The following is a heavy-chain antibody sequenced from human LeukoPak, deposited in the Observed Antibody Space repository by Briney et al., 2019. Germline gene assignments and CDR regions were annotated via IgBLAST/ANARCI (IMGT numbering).Heavy chain of an antibody. CDR3: ARATCSSTSCYEAEYFQH. CDR2: IYPGDSDT. J-gene: IGHJ1*01. D-gene: IGHD2-2*01. CDR1: GYSFTSYW. V-gene: IGHV5-51*01. Sequence: GESLKISCKGSGYSFTSYWIGWVRQMPGKGLEWMGIIYPGDSDTRYSPSFQGQVTISADKSISTAYLQWSSLKASDTAMYYCARATCSSTSCYEAEYFQHWGQGTLATVSS.